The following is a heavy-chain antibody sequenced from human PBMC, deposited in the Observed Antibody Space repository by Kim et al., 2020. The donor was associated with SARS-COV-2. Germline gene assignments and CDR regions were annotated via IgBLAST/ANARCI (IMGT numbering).Heavy chain of an antibody. V-gene: IGHV4-61*01. CDR1: GGSVSSGSYY. J-gene: IGHJ4*02. D-gene: IGHD3-3*01. CDR2: IYYSGST. CDR3: ARVSYDFWSGYWDDY. Sequence: SETLSLTCTVSGGSVSSGSYYWSWIRQPPGKGLEWIGYIYYSGSTNYNPSLKSRVTISVDTSKNQFSLKLSSVTAADTAVYYCARVSYDFWSGYWDDYWGQGTLVTVSS.